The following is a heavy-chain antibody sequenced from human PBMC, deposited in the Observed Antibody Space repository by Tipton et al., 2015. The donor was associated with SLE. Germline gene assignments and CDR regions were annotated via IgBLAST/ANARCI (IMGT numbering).Heavy chain of an antibody. CDR2: IYDTEST. J-gene: IGHJ4*02. CDR3: ARDFQGGYGGFDS. D-gene: IGHD5-12*01. V-gene: IGHV4-30-2*01. Sequence: TLSLTCAVSGGSITDGDYAWSWIRQPPGKGLAWIGYIYDTESTYDNSSLKNRVAISVDKSKNQFSLRLTSVTAADTALYYCARDFQGGYGGFDSWGQGTLVTVSS. CDR1: GGSITDGDYA.